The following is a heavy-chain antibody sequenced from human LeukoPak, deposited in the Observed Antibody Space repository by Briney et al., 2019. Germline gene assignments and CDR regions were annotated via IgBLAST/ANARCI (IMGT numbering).Heavy chain of an antibody. V-gene: IGHV1-18*01. CDR1: GYTFTSYA. CDR2: INTYNGNT. J-gene: IGHJ4*02. D-gene: IGHD2-15*01. CDR3: ARGGPRMVTYGSLDY. Sequence: ASVKVSCKASGYTFTSYAINWVRQAPGQGFEWMGWINTYNGNTNYAQKLQGRVTMTADISTSTAYMELRSLRSDDTAVYHCARGGPRMVTYGSLDYWGQGSLVTVSS.